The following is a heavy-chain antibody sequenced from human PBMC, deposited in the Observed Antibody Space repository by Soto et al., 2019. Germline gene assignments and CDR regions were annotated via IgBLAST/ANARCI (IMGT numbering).Heavy chain of an antibody. CDR3: ARGHYGLEV. J-gene: IGHJ6*02. CDR2: TTPSGCDT. V-gene: IGHV3-11*01. Sequence: GSLRLSCAASGFSFSEHYMSWIRQSPGKGFEWVSYTTPSGCDTFYTDSVKGRFTTSRNNAMRSVDLQMNSLTVEDTAVYYCARGHYGLEVWGQGTTVTVSS. CDR1: GFSFSEHY.